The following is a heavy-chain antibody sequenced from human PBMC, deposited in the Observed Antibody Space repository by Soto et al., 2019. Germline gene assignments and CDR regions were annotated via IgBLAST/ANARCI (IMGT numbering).Heavy chain of an antibody. J-gene: IGHJ3*02. D-gene: IGHD6-6*01. V-gene: IGHV1-2*04. CDR1: GYSFSGYY. CDR3: ASSLAALDAFDI. CDR2: INPNSGGT. Sequence: KVSRKAFGYSFSGYYMHRVRLAPGQGLEWMGWINPNSGGTNYAQKFQGWVTMTRDTSISTAYMELSRLRSDDTAVYYCASSLAALDAFDIWGQGTMVTVSS.